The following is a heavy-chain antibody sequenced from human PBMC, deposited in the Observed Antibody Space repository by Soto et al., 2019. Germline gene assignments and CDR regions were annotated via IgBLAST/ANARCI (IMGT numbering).Heavy chain of an antibody. CDR3: ARVEISTTYS. D-gene: IGHD1-26*01. Sequence: GGSLRLSCAASGFTFSSYSMNWVRQAPGKGLEWVSYISSSSSTIYYADSVKGRFTISRDNAKNSLYRQMNSLRDEDTAVYYCARVEISTTYSWGQGTLVTVSS. V-gene: IGHV3-48*02. CDR1: GFTFSSYS. CDR2: ISSSSSTI. J-gene: IGHJ5*02.